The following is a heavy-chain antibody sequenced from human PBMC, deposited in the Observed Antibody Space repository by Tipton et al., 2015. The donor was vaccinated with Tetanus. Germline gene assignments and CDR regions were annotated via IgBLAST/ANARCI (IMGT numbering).Heavy chain of an antibody. CDR2: TYDSGRI. J-gene: IGHJ2*01. CDR1: GGSMRGDH. CDR3: AIFNWGFEWYLDP. V-gene: IGHV4-4*09. Sequence: TLSLTCTVSGGSMRGDHWSWIRQPPGKGLEWLGHTYDSGRINYNPSLKSRVTISVDASRNQFSLNLSSVTAADTAVYYCAIFNWGFEWYLDPWSRGTLVTVSS. D-gene: IGHD7-27*01.